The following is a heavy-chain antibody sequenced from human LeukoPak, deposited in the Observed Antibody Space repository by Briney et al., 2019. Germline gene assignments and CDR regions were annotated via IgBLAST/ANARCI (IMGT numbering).Heavy chain of an antibody. CDR2: INPSGGST. V-gene: IGHV1-46*01. D-gene: IGHD4-17*01. J-gene: IGHJ6*02. Sequence: ASVKVSSNASVYTFTNYNMQWGRAAPGQGLEWMGIINPSGGSTSYAQKFQGRVTMTRDTSTSTVYMELSSLRSEDTAVYYCAREGSPWATVTTVGYYGMDVWGQGTTVTVSS. CDR3: AREGSPWATVTTVGYYGMDV. CDR1: VYTFTNYN.